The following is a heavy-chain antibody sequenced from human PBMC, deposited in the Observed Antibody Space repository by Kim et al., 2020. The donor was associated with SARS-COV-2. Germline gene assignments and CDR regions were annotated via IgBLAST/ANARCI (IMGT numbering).Heavy chain of an antibody. CDR3: ARDQWLDSFDY. Sequence: YYVDSVKGRFTISRDNAKNSLYLQMNSLRAEDTAVYYCARDQWLDSFDYWGQGTLVTVSS. D-gene: IGHD6-19*01. J-gene: IGHJ4*02. V-gene: IGHV3-7*01.